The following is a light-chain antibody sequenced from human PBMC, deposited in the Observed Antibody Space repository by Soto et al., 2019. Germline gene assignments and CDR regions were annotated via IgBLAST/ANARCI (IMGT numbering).Light chain of an antibody. J-gene: IGLJ1*01. Sequence: QLVLTQPPSASGTPGQRVTISCSGSSSNIGSNFVYWYQQFPGTAPKLLIYANSNRPSGVPDRFSGSKSGISASLAITGLQADDEADYYCQSYESSSLSGFVFGSGTKVTVL. CDR2: ANS. V-gene: IGLV1-40*01. CDR1: SSNIGSNF. CDR3: QSYESSSLSGFV.